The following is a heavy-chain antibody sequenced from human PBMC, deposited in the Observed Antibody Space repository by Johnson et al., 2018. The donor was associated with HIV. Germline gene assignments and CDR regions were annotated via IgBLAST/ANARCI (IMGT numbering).Heavy chain of an antibody. D-gene: IGHD6-19*01. V-gene: IGHV3-23*04. CDR2: ISGSGGSS. CDR3: AKMSIAVAGTVEAFDI. J-gene: IGHJ3*02. Sequence: VQLVESGGGLVQPGGSLRLSCAASGFTFSSYAMSWVRQAPGKGLEWVSAISGSGGSSYYADSVKGRFTISRDNSKNPLYLQMNSLRAEDTAVYYCAKMSIAVAGTVEAFDIWGQGTMVTVSS. CDR1: GFTFSSYA.